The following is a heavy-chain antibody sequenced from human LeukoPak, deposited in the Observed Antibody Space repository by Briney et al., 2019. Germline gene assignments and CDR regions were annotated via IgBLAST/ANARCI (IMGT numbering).Heavy chain of an antibody. CDR3: ASLPPIAGYSSSLYWFDP. J-gene: IGHJ5*02. D-gene: IGHD6-13*01. Sequence: SETLSLTCTVSGGSISGDYWSWIRQPAGKGLEWIGRINTSGNINYNPSLKSRVTMSLDTSKNQFSLNLRSVTAADTAVYYCASLPPIAGYSSSLYWFDPWGQGTLVTVSS. CDR1: GGSISGDY. V-gene: IGHV4-4*07. CDR2: INTSGNI.